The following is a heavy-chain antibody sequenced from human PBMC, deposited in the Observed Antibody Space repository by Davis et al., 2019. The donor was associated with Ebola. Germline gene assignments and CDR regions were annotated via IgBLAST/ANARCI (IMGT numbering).Heavy chain of an antibody. CDR2: ISSSSSYI. J-gene: IGHJ3*02. CDR3: AKDFDAAWGI. D-gene: IGHD3-9*01. Sequence: GGSLRLSCAASGFTFGNYGMNWVRQAPGKGLEWVSSISSSSSYIYYADSVKGRFTISRDNAKNSLYLQMNSLRAEDTAVYYCAKDFDAAWGIWGQGTMVTVSS. CDR1: GFTFGNYG. V-gene: IGHV3-21*01.